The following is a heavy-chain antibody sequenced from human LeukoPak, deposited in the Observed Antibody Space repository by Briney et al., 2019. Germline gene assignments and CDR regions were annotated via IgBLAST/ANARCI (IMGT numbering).Heavy chain of an antibody. CDR1: GGSISSSNW. D-gene: IGHD2-21*02. J-gene: IGHJ5*02. CDR3: ARGFPYCGGDCPAMYNWFDP. V-gene: IGHV4-4*02. Sequence: PSGTLSLTCAVSGGSISSSNWWSWVRQPPGKGLEWIGKIFHSGTTNYNPSLKSRVTMSVDKSKNQFSLKLSSVTAADTAVYYCARGFPYCGGDCPAMYNWFDPWGQGTLVTASS. CDR2: IFHSGTT.